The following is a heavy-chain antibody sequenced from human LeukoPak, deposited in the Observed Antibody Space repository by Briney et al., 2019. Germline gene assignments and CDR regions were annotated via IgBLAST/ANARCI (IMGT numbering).Heavy chain of an antibody. V-gene: IGHV3-48*03. CDR1: GFTFRNEE. Sequence: GGSLRLSCVVSGFTFRNEEMNWVRQASGKGSEWIAYISNTGSPIHYRDSVKGRFTISRDNAQSSLFLQMNSLRPDDTAIYYCARGGNYAPFDYWGQGALVAVSS. CDR3: ARGGNYAPFDY. D-gene: IGHD1-26*01. CDR2: ISNTGSPI. J-gene: IGHJ4*02.